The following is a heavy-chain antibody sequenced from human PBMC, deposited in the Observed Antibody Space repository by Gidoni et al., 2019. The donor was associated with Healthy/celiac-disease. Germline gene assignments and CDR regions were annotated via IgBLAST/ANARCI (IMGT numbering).Heavy chain of an antibody. J-gene: IGHJ4*02. D-gene: IGHD5-18*01. CDR2: ISGSGGST. V-gene: IGHV3-23*01. Sequence: VPLLESGGGLVPPGGSLRLSCAASGFTFSSYAMSWGGQAPGKGLEGVSAISGSGGSTDYADSVKVRFTISRDNSKNTLYLQMNSMRAEDTAVYYCAKSTDTAMVFDYWGQGTLVTVSS. CDR3: AKSTDTAMVFDY. CDR1: GFTFSSYA.